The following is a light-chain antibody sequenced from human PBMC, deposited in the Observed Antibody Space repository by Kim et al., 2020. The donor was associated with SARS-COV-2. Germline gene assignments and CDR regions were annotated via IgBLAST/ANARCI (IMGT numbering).Light chain of an antibody. Sequence: GDRVTITCRASQSISSYLNWYQQKPGKAPKLLIYAASSLQSGVPSRFNGSASGTDFTLTISSLQPEDFATYYCQQSYSTPRTFGQGTKV. CDR1: QSISSY. CDR2: AAS. V-gene: IGKV1-39*01. J-gene: IGKJ1*01. CDR3: QQSYSTPRT.